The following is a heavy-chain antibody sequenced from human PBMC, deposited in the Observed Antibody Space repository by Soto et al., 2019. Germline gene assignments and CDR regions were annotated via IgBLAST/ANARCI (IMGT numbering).Heavy chain of an antibody. Sequence: EVQLVESGGGLVKPGRSLRLYCSASGFTFDDYAMHWVRQAPGKGLEWVSGITWNSANKAYADSVKCRFTISRDNVKKSLHLQMNSLRGEDTALYYCAKDLTQWLLSEPDTRGQGTLVTVSS. CDR1: GFTFDDYA. CDR2: ITWNSANK. V-gene: IGHV3-9*01. D-gene: IGHD5-12*01. J-gene: IGHJ5*02. CDR3: AKDLTQWLLSEPDT.